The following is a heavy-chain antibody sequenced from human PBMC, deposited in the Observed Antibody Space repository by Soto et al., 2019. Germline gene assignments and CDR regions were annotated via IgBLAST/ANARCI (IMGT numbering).Heavy chain of an antibody. Sequence: QVQLVQSGAEVKKPGASVKVSCKASGYTFTNYGVTWVRQAPGQGREWMGWISAYNGHTNYAQNIQGRVTMTTDTSTTTAYLEMRGLRSDDTALYYCARGKFVVLPTGTGIQLWPDHCDIWGQGTMVTVSS. CDR1: GYTFTNYG. J-gene: IGHJ3*02. V-gene: IGHV1-18*01. D-gene: IGHD2-2*01. CDR2: ISAYNGHT. CDR3: ARGKFVVLPTGTGIQLWPDHCDI.